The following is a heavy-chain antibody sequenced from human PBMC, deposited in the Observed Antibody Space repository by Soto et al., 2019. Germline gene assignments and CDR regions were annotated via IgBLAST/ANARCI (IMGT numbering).Heavy chain of an antibody. J-gene: IGHJ6*03. CDR1: SGSISSSNW. V-gene: IGHV4-4*02. CDR2: IYHSGST. CDR3: ARVYCTNGVCYTYNGDYYYMDV. D-gene: IGHD2-8*01. Sequence: QVQLQESGPGLVKPSGTLSLTCAVSSGSISSSNWWSWVRQPPGKGLEWIGEIYHSGSTNYNPSLTSRVTISVDKSKNQFSLKLSSVTAADTAVYYCARVYCTNGVCYTYNGDYYYMDVWGKGTTVTVSS.